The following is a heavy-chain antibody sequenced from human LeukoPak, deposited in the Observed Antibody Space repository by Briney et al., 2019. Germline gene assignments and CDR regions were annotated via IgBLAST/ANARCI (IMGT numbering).Heavy chain of an antibody. CDR3: TKVGNIVVVPSVLEDYYYYYMDV. CDR1: GFTFSSYG. V-gene: IGHV3-30*02. D-gene: IGHD2-2*01. CDR2: IWYDGSNK. Sequence: GGSLRLSCAASGFTFSSYGMHWVRQAPGKGLEWVAVIWYDGSNKYYADSVKGRYTISRDNSKNTLYLQMNSLRAEDTAVYYCTKVGNIVVVPSVLEDYYYYYMDVWGKGTTVTVSS. J-gene: IGHJ6*03.